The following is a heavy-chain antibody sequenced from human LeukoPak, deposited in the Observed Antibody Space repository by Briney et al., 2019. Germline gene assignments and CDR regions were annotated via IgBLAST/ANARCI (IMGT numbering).Heavy chain of an antibody. CDR1: GYTFTGYY. CDR3: AREYYYGSGNYYNRIDY. J-gene: IGHJ4*02. CDR2: INPNSGDT. V-gene: IGHV1-2*02. D-gene: IGHD3-10*01. Sequence: ASVKVSCKASGYTFTGYYMHWVRQAPGQGLEWMGWINPNSGDTNYAQKFQGRVTMTRDTSISTAYMVLNRLRSDDTAVYYCAREYYYGSGNYYNRIDYWGQGTLVTVSS.